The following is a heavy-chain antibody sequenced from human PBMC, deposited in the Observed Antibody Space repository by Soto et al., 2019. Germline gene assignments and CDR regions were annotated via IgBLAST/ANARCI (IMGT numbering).Heavy chain of an antibody. CDR2: ISRSSSIT. Sequence: DVQLVDTGGGLVQPGGSLRLSCAASGFTFSSYTMNWVRQAPGKGLEWVSYISRSSSITDYADSVRGRFTIARDDARNSLFLQMDSLRADDTAVYYCVRDAGMAGTPGDLWGQGTLVTVSS. CDR3: VRDAGMAGTPGDL. V-gene: IGHV3-48*01. D-gene: IGHD6-13*01. CDR1: GFTFSSYT. J-gene: IGHJ5*02.